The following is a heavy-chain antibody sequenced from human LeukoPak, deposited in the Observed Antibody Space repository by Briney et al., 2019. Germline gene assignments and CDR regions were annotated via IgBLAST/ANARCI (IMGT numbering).Heavy chain of an antibody. Sequence: SETLSPTCNVSGASMSSNYWSWIRQPPGKGLEWIGYIYHSGNTNYSPSLESRVTMSVDESKNQFSLRVHFVSAADTAVYYCASTRRAAVAGRFDSWGQGTLVTVSS. CDR1: GASMSSNY. D-gene: IGHD6-19*01. J-gene: IGHJ4*02. CDR3: ASTRRAAVAGRFDS. CDR2: IYHSGNT. V-gene: IGHV4-4*09.